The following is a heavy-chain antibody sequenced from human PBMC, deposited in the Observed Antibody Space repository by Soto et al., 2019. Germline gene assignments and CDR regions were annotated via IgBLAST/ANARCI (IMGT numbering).Heavy chain of an antibody. D-gene: IGHD3-3*01. CDR3: AKDEQLNYDFWSGHYFDY. Sequence: GGSLRLSCAASGFTFSSYAMSWVRQAPGKGLEWVSAISGSGGSTYYADSVKGRFTISRDNSKNTLYLQMNSLRAEDTAVYYCAKDEQLNYDFWSGHYFDYWGQGTLVTVSS. CDR1: GFTFSSYA. J-gene: IGHJ4*02. CDR2: ISGSGGST. V-gene: IGHV3-23*01.